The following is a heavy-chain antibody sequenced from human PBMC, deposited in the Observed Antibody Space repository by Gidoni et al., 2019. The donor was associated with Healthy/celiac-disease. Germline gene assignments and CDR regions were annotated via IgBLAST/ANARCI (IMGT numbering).Heavy chain of an antibody. CDR3: ARDEGVAGTGWFDP. V-gene: IGHV4-59*01. J-gene: IGHJ5*02. Sequence: QVQLQESGPGLVKPSETLSLTCTVSGGSISSYYWSWIRQPPGKGLEWIGYIYYSGSTNYNPSLKSRVTISVDTSKNQFSLKLSSVTAADTAVYYCARDEGVAGTGWFDPWGQGTLVTVSS. D-gene: IGHD6-19*01. CDR1: GGSISSYY. CDR2: IYYSGST.